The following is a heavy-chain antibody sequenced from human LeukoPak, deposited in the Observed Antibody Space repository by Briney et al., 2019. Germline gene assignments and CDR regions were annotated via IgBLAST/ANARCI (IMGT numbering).Heavy chain of an antibody. Sequence: LETLSLTCAVYGGSFSGYYWSWIRQPPGKGLEWIGEINHSGSTNYNPSLKSRVTISVDTSKNQFSLKLSSVTAADTAVYYCASNSIAAAGTVDYWGQGTLVTVSS. V-gene: IGHV4-34*01. CDR1: GGSFSGYY. CDR2: INHSGST. D-gene: IGHD6-13*01. CDR3: ASNSIAAAGTVDY. J-gene: IGHJ4*02.